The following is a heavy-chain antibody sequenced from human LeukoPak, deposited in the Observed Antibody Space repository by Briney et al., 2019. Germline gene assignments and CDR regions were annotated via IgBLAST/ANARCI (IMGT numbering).Heavy chain of an antibody. Sequence: PSQTLSLTCSVSGGSISSRDHYWSWIPQHPGKGLEWIGYIFYSGSTHYNPSLKSRVTISVDPSKNQFSLKLSSVTAADTGVYYCARHDKNPNSSGYYYYYWGQGTLVTVSS. J-gene: IGHJ4*02. CDR1: GGSISSRDHY. CDR2: IFYSGST. V-gene: IGHV4-31*03. D-gene: IGHD3-22*01. CDR3: ARHDKNPNSSGYYYYY.